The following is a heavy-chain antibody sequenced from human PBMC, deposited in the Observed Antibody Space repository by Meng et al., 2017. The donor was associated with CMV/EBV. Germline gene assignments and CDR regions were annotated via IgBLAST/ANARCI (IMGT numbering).Heavy chain of an antibody. V-gene: IGHV3-11*01. D-gene: IGHD2-2*01. J-gene: IGHJ6*02. Sequence: SLKISCAASGFRISDYYMSWIRQAPGKGLEWISYISNSGSPIYNADSVKGRFTVSRDNAKNSLYLQMNSLRVEDTAVYYCARDRSTGWQYYSDFYGMDVWGQGTTVTVSS. CDR2: ISNSGSPI. CDR1: GFRISDYY. CDR3: ARDRSTGWQYYSDFYGMDV.